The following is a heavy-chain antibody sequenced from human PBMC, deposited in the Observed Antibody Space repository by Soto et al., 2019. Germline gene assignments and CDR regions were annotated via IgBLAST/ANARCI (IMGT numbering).Heavy chain of an antibody. J-gene: IGHJ4*02. D-gene: IGHD1-1*01. V-gene: IGHV3-23*01. CDR3: VKGSTTSRPYYFGY. CDR2: VTGSGDDT. Sequence: EVQLLESGGALVQPGGSLRLSCVVSGFTFSAYAMSWVRQAPGKGLEWVSAVTGSGDDTYHADSVKGRFTISRDNSRETLYFQMNSLRAEDTAIYYCVKGSTTSRPYYFGYWGQGTLVTVSS. CDR1: GFTFSAYA.